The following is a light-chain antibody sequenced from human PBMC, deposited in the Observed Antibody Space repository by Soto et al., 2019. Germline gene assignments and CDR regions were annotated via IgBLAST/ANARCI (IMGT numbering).Light chain of an antibody. J-gene: IGLJ3*02. CDR1: SSNIGAGYD. CDR3: QAYDSSLRGSV. V-gene: IGLV1-40*01. CDR2: GNS. Sequence: QAVLTQPPSVSGAPGQRVTISCTGSSSNIGAGYDVHWYHQLPGTAPKLLIYGNSNRPSGVPDRFSGSKSGTSASLAITGLQAEDEADYYCQAYDSSLRGSVFGGGTKLTVL.